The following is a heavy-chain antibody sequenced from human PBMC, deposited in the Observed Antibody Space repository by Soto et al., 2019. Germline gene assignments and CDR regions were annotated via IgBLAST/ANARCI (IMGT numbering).Heavy chain of an antibody. Sequence: GGSLRLSCAASGFTFSNYWMSWVRQAPGKGLEWVANIKQEGSEKYYVDSVKGRFTISRDNAKNSLFLQMNSLRAEDTAVYYCARDKAYGDSEDYWGQGTLVTVSS. V-gene: IGHV3-7*03. CDR2: IKQEGSEK. D-gene: IGHD4-17*01. J-gene: IGHJ4*02. CDR3: ARDKAYGDSEDY. CDR1: GFTFSNYW.